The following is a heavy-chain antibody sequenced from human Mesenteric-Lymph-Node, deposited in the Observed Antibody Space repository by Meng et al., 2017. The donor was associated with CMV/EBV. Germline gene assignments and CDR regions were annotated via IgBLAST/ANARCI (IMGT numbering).Heavy chain of an antibody. CDR1: GYSFTRYW. D-gene: IGHD3-10*01. Sequence: GESLKISCKGSGYSFTRYWIGWVRQMPGKGLEWMGIIYPGDSDTKYSPSFEGQVTISADKSSSTAYLQWSSLKASDTAMYYCARQTARGYYGMDVWGQGTTVTVSS. CDR3: ARQTARGYYGMDV. J-gene: IGHJ6*02. CDR2: IYPGDSDT. V-gene: IGHV5-51*01.